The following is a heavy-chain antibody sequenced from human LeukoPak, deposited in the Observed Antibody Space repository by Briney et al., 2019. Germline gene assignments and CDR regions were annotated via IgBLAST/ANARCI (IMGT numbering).Heavy chain of an antibody. CDR1: GFTFSSYA. D-gene: IGHD3-3*01. V-gene: IGHV3-30-3*01. CDR3: AKDRDFGVVINNWFDP. J-gene: IGHJ5*02. Sequence: GGSLRLSCAASGFTFSSYAMHWVRQAPGKGLEWVAVISYDGSNKYYADSVKGRFTISRDNSKNTLYLQMNSLGAEDTAVYYCAKDRDFGVVINNWFDPWGQGTLVTVSS. CDR2: ISYDGSNK.